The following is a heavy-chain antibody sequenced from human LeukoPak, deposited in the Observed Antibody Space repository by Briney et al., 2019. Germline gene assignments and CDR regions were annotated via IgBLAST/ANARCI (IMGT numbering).Heavy chain of an antibody. CDR2: ISSSGSTI. V-gene: IGHV3-11*04. CDR1: GFTFSDYY. CDR3: ASSRDYDIAFDI. Sequence: PGGSLRLSCAASGFTFSDYYMSWIRQAPGKGLEWVSYISSSGSTIYYADSVKGRFTISRDNAKNSLYLQMNSLRAEDTAVYYCASSRDYDIAFDIWGQGTMVTVSS. D-gene: IGHD3-9*01. J-gene: IGHJ3*02.